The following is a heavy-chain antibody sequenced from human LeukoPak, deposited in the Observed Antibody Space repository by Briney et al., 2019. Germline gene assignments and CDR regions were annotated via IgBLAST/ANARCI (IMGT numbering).Heavy chain of an antibody. D-gene: IGHD1-26*01. V-gene: IGHV3-21*04. CDR1: GFTFSSYS. Sequence: GGSLRLSCAASGFTFSSYSMNWVRQAPGKGLEWVSCISSSGNYIYYADSVKGRFTISRDNSKNTLYLQMNSLRAEDTAVYYCAKGTVGATNVGDYFDYWGQGTLVTVSS. J-gene: IGHJ4*02. CDR2: ISSSGNYI. CDR3: AKGTVGATNVGDYFDY.